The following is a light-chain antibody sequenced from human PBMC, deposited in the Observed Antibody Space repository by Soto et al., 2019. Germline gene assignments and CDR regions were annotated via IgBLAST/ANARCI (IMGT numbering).Light chain of an antibody. Sequence: QSALTQPASVSGSPGQSITISCTGTSSDVGGYNYVSWYQQHPGKAPKLMIYDVSNRPSGVSNRFSGSKSGNTASLTISGPQAEDEGDYYCSSYTSSSTYVVFGGGTKVTVL. V-gene: IGLV2-14*01. CDR1: SSDVGGYNY. CDR3: SSYTSSSTYVV. CDR2: DVS. J-gene: IGLJ2*01.